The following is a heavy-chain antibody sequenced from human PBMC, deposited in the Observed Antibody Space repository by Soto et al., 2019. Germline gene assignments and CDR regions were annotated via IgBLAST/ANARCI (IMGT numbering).Heavy chain of an antibody. V-gene: IGHV3-30-3*01. J-gene: IGHJ6*02. D-gene: IGHD5-18*01. CDR3: ARGGTAMVNYYYYGMAV. CDR1: GFTFSSYA. Sequence: SLRLSCAASGFTFSSYAMHWVRQAPGKGLEWVAVISYDGSNKYYADSVKGRFTISRDNSKNTLYLQMNSLRAEDTAVYYCARGGTAMVNYYYYGMAVWGQGTTVTVSS. CDR2: ISYDGSNK.